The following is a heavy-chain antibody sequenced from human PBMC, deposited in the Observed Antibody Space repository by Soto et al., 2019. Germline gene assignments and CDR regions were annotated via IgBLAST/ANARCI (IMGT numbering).Heavy chain of an antibody. CDR2: IYYSGST. CDR1: GGSISSGDYY. J-gene: IGHJ5*02. V-gene: IGHV4-30-4*01. Sequence: SETLSLTCTVSGGSISSGDYYWSWIRQPPGKGLEWIGYIYYSGSTYYNPSLKSRVTISVDTSKNQFSLKLSSVTAADTAVYYCARKGRNWNPSFDPWGQGTMVTVSS. CDR3: ARKGRNWNPSFDP. D-gene: IGHD1-1*01.